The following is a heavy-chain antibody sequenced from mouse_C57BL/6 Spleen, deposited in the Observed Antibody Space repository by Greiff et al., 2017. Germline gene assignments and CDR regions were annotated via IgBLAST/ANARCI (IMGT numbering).Heavy chain of an antibody. Sequence: EVQLQESGPGLVKPSQSLSLTCSVTGYSITSGYYWNWIRQFPGNKLEWMGYISYDGSNNYNPSLKNRISITRDTSKNQFFLKLNSVTTEDTATYYCARGSWDHFDYWGQGTTLTVSS. V-gene: IGHV3-6*01. D-gene: IGHD4-1*01. CDR2: ISYDGSN. CDR3: ARGSWDHFDY. CDR1: GYSITSGYY. J-gene: IGHJ2*01.